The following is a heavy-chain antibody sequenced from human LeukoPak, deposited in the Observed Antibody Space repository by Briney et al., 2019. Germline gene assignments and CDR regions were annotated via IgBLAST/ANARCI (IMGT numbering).Heavy chain of an antibody. V-gene: IGHV4-59*01. CDR3: ARVAYYYDTATYYNPAHLDF. CDR2: VYYRGST. J-gene: IGHJ4*02. D-gene: IGHD3-10*01. Sequence: PSETLSLTCTVSGGSISNYYWTWIRQPPGKGLEWLGYVYYRGSTNYNPSLKSRVTISVDTSENQFSLKLSSVTAADTAVYYCARVAYYYDTATYYNPAHLDFWGQGALVTVSS. CDR1: GGSISNYY.